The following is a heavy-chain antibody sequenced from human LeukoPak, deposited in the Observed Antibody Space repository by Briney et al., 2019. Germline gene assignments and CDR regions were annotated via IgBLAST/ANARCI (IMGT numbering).Heavy chain of an antibody. Sequence: GGSLRLSCAASGFTVSSNEMSWVRQAPGKGLEWVSAISGSGGSTYYADSVKGRFTISRDNSKNTLYLQMNSLRAEDTAVYYCAKDNYYGSGSYINYYYYYMDVWGKGTTVTVSS. D-gene: IGHD3-10*01. CDR3: AKDNYYGSGSYINYYYYYMDV. J-gene: IGHJ6*03. V-gene: IGHV3-23*01. CDR2: ISGSGGST. CDR1: GFTVSSNE.